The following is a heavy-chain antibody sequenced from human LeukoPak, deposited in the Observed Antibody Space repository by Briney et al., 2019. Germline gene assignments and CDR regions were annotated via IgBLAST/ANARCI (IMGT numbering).Heavy chain of an antibody. D-gene: IGHD3-10*01. Sequence: GASVKVSCKASGYTFTSYGISWVRQAPGQGLEWVGWISAYNGNTNYAQKLQGRVTMTTDTSTSTAYMELRSLRSDDTAVYYCARDDLITMVRGARGDYWGQGTLVTVSS. CDR2: ISAYNGNT. J-gene: IGHJ4*02. CDR3: ARDDLITMVRGARGDY. CDR1: GYTFTSYG. V-gene: IGHV1-18*01.